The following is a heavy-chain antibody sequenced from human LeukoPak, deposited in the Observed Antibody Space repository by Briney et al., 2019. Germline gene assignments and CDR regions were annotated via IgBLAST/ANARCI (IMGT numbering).Heavy chain of an antibody. D-gene: IGHD5-18*01. V-gene: IGHV3-9*01. CDR2: ISWNSGSI. Sequence: GRSLRLSCAASGFTFDDYAMHWVRQAPGKGLEWVSGISWNSGSIGYADSVKGRFTISRDNAKNSLYLQMNSLRAEDTALYYCAKTSRGYSYGSYYYYGMDVRGQGTTVTVSS. CDR3: AKTSRGYSYGSYYYYGMDV. J-gene: IGHJ6*02. CDR1: GFTFDDYA.